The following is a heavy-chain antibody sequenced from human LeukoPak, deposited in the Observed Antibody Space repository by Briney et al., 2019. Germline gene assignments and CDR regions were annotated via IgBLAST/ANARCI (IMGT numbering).Heavy chain of an antibody. CDR3: AKGARFLEWISPFY. CDR2: IWYDGSNK. CDR1: GFTFSSYG. D-gene: IGHD3-3*01. J-gene: IGHJ4*02. V-gene: IGHV3-33*06. Sequence: PGGSLRLSXAASGFTFSSYGMHWVRQAPGKGLEWVAVIWYDGSNKYYADSVKGRFTISRDNSKNTLYLQMNSLRAEDTAVYYCAKGARFLEWISPFYWGQGTLVTVSS.